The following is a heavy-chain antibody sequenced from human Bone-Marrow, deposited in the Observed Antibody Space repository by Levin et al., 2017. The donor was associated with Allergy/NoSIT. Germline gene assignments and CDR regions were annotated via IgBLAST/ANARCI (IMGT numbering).Heavy chain of an antibody. CDR3: AKEMTRVIPVFDS. Sequence: SCSVSVFTFSSFAMSLVLHAPRNGPEWVSAITDSGRTYYADSVKGRFTVSRDNSKNTLYLQMNSLRTDDTAIYYCAKEMTRVIPVFDSWGQGTLVTVSS. J-gene: IGHJ4*02. CDR2: ITDSGRT. V-gene: IGHV3-23*01. CDR1: VFTFSSFA. D-gene: IGHD4-17*01.